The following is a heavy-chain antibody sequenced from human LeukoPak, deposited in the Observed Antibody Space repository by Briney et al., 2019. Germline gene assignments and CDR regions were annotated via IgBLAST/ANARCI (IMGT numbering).Heavy chain of an antibody. Sequence: GGSLRLYSAASGFSLCPYAMHWVSQPRGKGREWVSHINADGARTYYTDAVKGRFTISRDNSKDYLYLEMTGMRAEDSGIYYCATWAFYCGLDVWGRGSTVTVSS. D-gene: IGHD2/OR15-2a*01. CDR3: ATWAFYCGLDV. V-gene: IGHV3-43*02. J-gene: IGHJ6*02. CDR2: INADGART. CDR1: GFSLCPYA.